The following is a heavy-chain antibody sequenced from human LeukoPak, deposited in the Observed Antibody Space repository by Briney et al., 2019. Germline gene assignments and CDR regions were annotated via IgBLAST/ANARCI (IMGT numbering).Heavy chain of an antibody. Sequence: PGRSLRLSCAASGFSFNDYAMSWVRQAPGKGLEWVSAISGSGGSTYYADSVKGRFTISRDNSKNTLYLQMNSLRAEDTAVYYCAKDSHDSGYDFDYWGQGTLVTVSS. D-gene: IGHD5-12*01. CDR1: GFSFNDYA. J-gene: IGHJ4*02. CDR2: ISGSGGST. CDR3: AKDSHDSGYDFDY. V-gene: IGHV3-23*01.